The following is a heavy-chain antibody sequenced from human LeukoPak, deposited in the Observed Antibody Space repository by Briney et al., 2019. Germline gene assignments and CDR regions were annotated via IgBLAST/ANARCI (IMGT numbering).Heavy chain of an antibody. D-gene: IGHD2-15*01. V-gene: IGHV4-30-4*01. CDR3: AREVAVGYCSGGSCSGFDC. Sequence: PSETLSLTCTVSGGSISSGDYCWSWIRQPPGKGLEWIGYIYYSGSTYYNPSLKSRVTISVDTSKNQFSLKLSSVTAADTAVYYCAREVAVGYCSGGSCSGFDCWGQGTLVTVSS. J-gene: IGHJ4*02. CDR1: GGSISSGDYC. CDR2: IYYSGST.